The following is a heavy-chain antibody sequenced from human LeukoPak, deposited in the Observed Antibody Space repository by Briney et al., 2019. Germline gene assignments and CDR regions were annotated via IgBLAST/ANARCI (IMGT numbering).Heavy chain of an antibody. CDR1: GYTFTGYY. CDR3: ARADEPLGPQDGSGSYRFDP. D-gene: IGHD3-10*01. J-gene: IGHJ5*02. Sequence: ASVKVSCKASGYTFTGYYMHWVRQAPGQGLEWMGWINPNSGGTNYAQKFQGWVTMTRDTSISTAYMELSRLRSDDTAVYYCARADEPLGPQDGSGSYRFDPWGQGTLVTVSS. V-gene: IGHV1-2*04. CDR2: INPNSGGT.